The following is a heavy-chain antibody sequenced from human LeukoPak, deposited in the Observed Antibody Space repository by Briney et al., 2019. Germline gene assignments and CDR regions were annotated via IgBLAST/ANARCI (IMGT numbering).Heavy chain of an antibody. J-gene: IGHJ5*02. V-gene: IGHV3-48*04. D-gene: IGHD2-2*01. Sequence: GGSLRLSCVASGFTFSSHNMNWVRQAPGKGLEWVSYISSSYNTIYYRDSVQGRFTISRDNAKNSLYLQMNSLRAEDTAVYYCARGTHVPNWFDPWGQGTLVTVSS. CDR2: ISSSYNTI. CDR1: GFTFSSHN. CDR3: ARGTHVPNWFDP.